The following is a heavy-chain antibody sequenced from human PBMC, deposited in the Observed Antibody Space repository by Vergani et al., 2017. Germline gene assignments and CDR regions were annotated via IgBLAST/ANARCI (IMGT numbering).Heavy chain of an antibody. CDR2: IKQDGSEK. V-gene: IGHV3-7*01. D-gene: IGHD6-13*01. CDR3: ARASLRQQLAY. Sequence: EVQLVESGGGLVQPGGSLRLSCAASGFTFSSYWMSWVRQAPGKGLEWVANIKQDGSEKYYADSVKGRFTISRDNSKNTLYLQMNSLRAEDTAVYYCARASLRQQLAYWGQGTLVTVAS. J-gene: IGHJ4*02. CDR1: GFTFSSYW.